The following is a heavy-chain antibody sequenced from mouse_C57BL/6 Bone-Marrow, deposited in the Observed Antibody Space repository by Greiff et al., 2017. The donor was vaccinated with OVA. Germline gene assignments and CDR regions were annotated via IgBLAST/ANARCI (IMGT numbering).Heavy chain of an antibody. CDR2: IHPNSGST. Sequence: QVQLQQPGAELVKPGASVQLSCKASGYTFTSYWMHWVKQRPGQGLEWIGMIHPNSGSTNYNEKFKSKATLTVDKSSSTAYMQLSSLTSEDSAVYYCARFYYDYPFAYWGQGTLVTVSA. D-gene: IGHD2-4*01. V-gene: IGHV1-64*01. CDR3: ARFYYDYPFAY. J-gene: IGHJ3*01. CDR1: GYTFTSYW.